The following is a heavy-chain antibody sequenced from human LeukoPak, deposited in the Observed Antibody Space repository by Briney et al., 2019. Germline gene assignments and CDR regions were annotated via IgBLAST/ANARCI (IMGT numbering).Heavy chain of an antibody. CDR3: ARVGIGIAVAGPFDY. V-gene: IGHV3-30*04. Sequence: PGGSLRLSCAASGFTFSSYAMHWVRQAPGKGLEWVAVISYDGSNKYYADSVKGRFTISRDNSKNTLYLQMNSLRAEDTAVYYCARVGIGIAVAGPFDYWGQGTLVTVSS. J-gene: IGHJ4*02. CDR1: GFTFSSYA. D-gene: IGHD6-19*01. CDR2: ISYDGSNK.